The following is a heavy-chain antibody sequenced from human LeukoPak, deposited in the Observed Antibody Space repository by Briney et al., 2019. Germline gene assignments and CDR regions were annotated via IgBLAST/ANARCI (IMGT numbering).Heavy chain of an antibody. Sequence: GESLRLSCVASGFIFSSYWMSWVRQAPGKGLEWVANIKQDGNENYYVDSVKGRFTISRDNAKNSLYLQMNSLRVEDTAVYYCARTQYCSSSNCYSYYYYYYMDVWGKGTTVTVSS. CDR3: ARTQYCSSSNCYSYYYYYYMDV. CDR2: IKQDGNEN. CDR1: GFIFSSYW. V-gene: IGHV3-7*01. D-gene: IGHD2-2*01. J-gene: IGHJ6*03.